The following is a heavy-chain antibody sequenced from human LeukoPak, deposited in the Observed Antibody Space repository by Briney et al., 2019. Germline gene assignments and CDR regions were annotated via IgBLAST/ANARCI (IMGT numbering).Heavy chain of an antibody. D-gene: IGHD6-13*01. CDR1: GFTVSSNY. J-gene: IGHJ4*02. CDR2: INWNGGST. Sequence: GSLRLSCAASGFTVSSNYMSWVRQAPGKGLEWVSGINWNGGSTGYADSVKGRFTISRDNAKNSLYLQMNSLRAEDTALYYCARKRQLGYFDYWGQGTLVTVSS. V-gene: IGHV3-20*04. CDR3: ARKRQLGYFDY.